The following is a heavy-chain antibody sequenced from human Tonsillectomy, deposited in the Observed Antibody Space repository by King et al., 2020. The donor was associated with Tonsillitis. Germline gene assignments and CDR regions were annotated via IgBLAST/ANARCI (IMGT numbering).Heavy chain of an antibody. J-gene: IGHJ6*02. CDR1: GFTFSSYG. Sequence: LQLVQSGGGVVQPGRSLRLSCAASGFTFSSYGMHWVRQAPGKGLEWVAVTSYDGTNKYYADSVKGRFTISRDYSKNTLYLQMNSLRAEDTAVYYCAKELRSYYNMDVWGQGTTVTVSS. CDR3: AKELRSYYNMDV. D-gene: IGHD3-3*01. V-gene: IGHV3-30*18. CDR2: TSYDGTNK.